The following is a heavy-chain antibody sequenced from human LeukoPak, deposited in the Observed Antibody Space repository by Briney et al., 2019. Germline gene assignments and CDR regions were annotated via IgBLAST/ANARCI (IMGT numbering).Heavy chain of an antibody. D-gene: IGHD5-24*01. CDR2: IXSGGSSI. J-gene: IGHJ6*02. Sequence: GGSLRLSCAASGXXXXXXEXXXXXXAXGXXLXXVXYIXSGGSSIYYADSVKGRFTISRDNAKNSLYLQMNSLRAEDTAVYYCARRQFYYYGMDVWGQGTTVTVSS. V-gene: IGHV3-48*03. CDR3: ARRQFYYYGMDV. CDR1: GXXXXXXE.